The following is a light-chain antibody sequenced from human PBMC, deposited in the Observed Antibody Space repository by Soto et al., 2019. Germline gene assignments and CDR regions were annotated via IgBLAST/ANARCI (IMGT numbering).Light chain of an antibody. CDR1: DNIAPW. Sequence: DIQMTQSPSTLSASVGDRVAITCRASDNIAPWVAWYQQKPGKAPKVLIYTASSLQSGVPSRFSGIGSGTDFTLSISSLQPEDFATYYCQQTYSGPLTFGGGTKVDI. J-gene: IGKJ4*01. CDR3: QQTYSGPLT. CDR2: TAS. V-gene: IGKV1-39*01.